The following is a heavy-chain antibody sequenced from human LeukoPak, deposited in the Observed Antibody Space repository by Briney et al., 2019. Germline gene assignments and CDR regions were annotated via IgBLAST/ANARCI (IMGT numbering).Heavy chain of an antibody. V-gene: IGHV1-46*01. J-gene: IGHJ4*02. D-gene: IGHD3-3*01. CDR3: ARADFGVVTHIRRRLTYYFDY. CDR1: GYTFTSYY. Sequence: ASVKVSCKASGYTFTSYYMHWVRQAPGQGLEWMGIINPSGGSTSYAQKLQGRVTMTTDTSTSTAYMELRSLRSDDTAVYYCARADFGVVTHIRRRLTYYFDYWGQGTLVTVSS. CDR2: INPSGGST.